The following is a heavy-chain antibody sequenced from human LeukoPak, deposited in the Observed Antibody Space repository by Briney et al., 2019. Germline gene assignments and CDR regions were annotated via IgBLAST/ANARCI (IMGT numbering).Heavy chain of an antibody. Sequence: ASVKVPCKASGYTFTSYGISWVRQAPGQGLEWMGWISAYNGNTNYAQKLQGRVTMTTDTSTSTAYMELRSLRSDDTAVYYCARERGIQLWSSERGFDYWGQGTLVTVSS. J-gene: IGHJ4*02. CDR3: ARERGIQLWSSERGFDY. D-gene: IGHD5-18*01. CDR2: ISAYNGNT. V-gene: IGHV1-18*01. CDR1: GYTFTSYG.